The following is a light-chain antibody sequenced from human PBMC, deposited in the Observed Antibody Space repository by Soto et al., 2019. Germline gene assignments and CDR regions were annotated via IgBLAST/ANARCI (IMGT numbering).Light chain of an antibody. CDR2: EVS. CDR1: SSDVGGYKY. Sequence: QSVLTQPPSASGSPGQSVTISCTGTSSDVGGYKYVSWYQQHPDKVPKLMIYEVSKRPSGVPDRFSGSKSGNTASLTVSGLQAEDEADYYCSSYAGSNIDYVFGTGTKVTVL. CDR3: SSYAGSNIDYV. J-gene: IGLJ1*01. V-gene: IGLV2-8*01.